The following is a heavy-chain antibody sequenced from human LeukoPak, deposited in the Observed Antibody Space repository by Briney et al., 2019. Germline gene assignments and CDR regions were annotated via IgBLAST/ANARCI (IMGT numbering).Heavy chain of an antibody. J-gene: IGHJ4*02. CDR3: ARDDPHYDILTGYYPIDY. Sequence: GGSPRLSCAASGFTFIRNGMHWVRQAPGKGLEWVAFLRYDGSNKYYADSVMGRFTISRDNSKDTLYLQMNSLRTEDTAVYYCARDDPHYDILTGYYPIDYWGQGTLVTVSS. D-gene: IGHD3-9*01. V-gene: IGHV3-30*02. CDR2: LRYDGSNK. CDR1: GFTFIRNG.